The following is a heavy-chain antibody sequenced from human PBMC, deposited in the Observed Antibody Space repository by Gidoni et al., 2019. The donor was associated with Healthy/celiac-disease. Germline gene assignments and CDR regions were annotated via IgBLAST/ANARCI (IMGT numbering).Heavy chain of an antibody. V-gene: IGHV4-39*07. CDR3: ARASVGIGTNFDY. J-gene: IGHJ4*02. Sequence: QLQLQESGPGLVKPSETLSLTCTVSGGSISSSSYYWGWIRQPPGKGLEWIGSIYYSGSTYYNPSLKSRVTISVDTSKNQFSLKLSSVTAADTAVYYCARASVGIGTNFDYWGQGTLVTVSS. CDR1: GGSISSSSYY. D-gene: IGHD1-26*01. CDR2: IYYSGST.